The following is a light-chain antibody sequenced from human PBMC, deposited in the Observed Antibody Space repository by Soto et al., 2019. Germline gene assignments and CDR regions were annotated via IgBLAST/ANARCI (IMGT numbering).Light chain of an antibody. CDR1: SSDVGGCDY. Sequence: QSALTQPPSASGSPGQSVTISCTGTSSDVGGCDYVSWYQQHPGKAPKLMIYEVNKRPSGVPDRFSGSRSVNTASLTVSGLQAEDEADYYCSSCAGSNLILGGGTKVTVL. CDR3: SSCAGSNLI. V-gene: IGLV2-8*01. J-gene: IGLJ2*01. CDR2: EVN.